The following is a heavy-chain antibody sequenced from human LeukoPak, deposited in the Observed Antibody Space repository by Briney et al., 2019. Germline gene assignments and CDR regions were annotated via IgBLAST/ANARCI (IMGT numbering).Heavy chain of an antibody. CDR2: IYTSEST. CDR1: GGSISSGSYY. CDR3: ARGEVDDFWSGYFGGMDV. Sequence: SETLSLTCTVSGGSISSGSYYWSWIRQPAGKGLEWIGRIYTSESTNYNPSLKSRVTISVDTSKNQFSLKLSSVTAADTAVYYCARGEVDDFWSGYFGGMDVWGQGTTVTVSS. D-gene: IGHD3-3*01. J-gene: IGHJ6*02. V-gene: IGHV4-61*02.